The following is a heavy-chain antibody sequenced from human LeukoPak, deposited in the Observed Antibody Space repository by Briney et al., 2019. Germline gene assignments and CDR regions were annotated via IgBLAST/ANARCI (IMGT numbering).Heavy chain of an antibody. CDR3: AREPPGNYDSSGNYYAYFDC. D-gene: IGHD3-22*01. Sequence: AGGSLRLSCAASGFIFTDYNMNWVRHAPGKGLEWVSYISSGSSTIYYADSVKGRFTISRDNAKNSLYLQMNSLTDEDTAVYYCAREPPGNYDSSGNYYAYFDCWGQGTLVTVSS. CDR2: ISSGSSTI. J-gene: IGHJ4*02. V-gene: IGHV3-48*02. CDR1: GFIFTDYN.